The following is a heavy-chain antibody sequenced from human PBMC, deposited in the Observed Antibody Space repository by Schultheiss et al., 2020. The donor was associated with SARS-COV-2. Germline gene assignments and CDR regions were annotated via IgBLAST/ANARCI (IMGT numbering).Heavy chain of an antibody. V-gene: IGHV4-34*01. CDR2: INHSGST. CDR1: GGSFSGYY. CDR3: ARDRYYYGSGSAKTSYYYYGMDV. Sequence: SETLSLTCAVYGGSFSGYYWSWIRQPPGKGLEWIGEINHSGSTNYNPSLKSRVTISVDTSKNQFSLKLSSVTAADTAVYYCARDRYYYGSGSAKTSYYYYGMDVWGQGTTVTVSS. D-gene: IGHD3-10*01. J-gene: IGHJ6*02.